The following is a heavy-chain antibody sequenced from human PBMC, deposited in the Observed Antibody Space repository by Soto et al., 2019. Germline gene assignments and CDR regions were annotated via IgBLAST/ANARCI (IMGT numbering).Heavy chain of an antibody. CDR2: IIPIFGTA. CDR1: GGTFSSYA. J-gene: IGHJ6*02. V-gene: IGHV1-69*13. D-gene: IGHD2-2*01. Sequence: SVKVSCXASGGTFSSYAISWVRQAPGQGLEWMGVIIPIFGTANYAQKFQGRVTITADEYTSTAYMELSSLRSEDAAVYYCARGCIVVVPAATSGIYYYGMDVGGQGTTVTVSS. CDR3: ARGCIVVVPAATSGIYYYGMDV.